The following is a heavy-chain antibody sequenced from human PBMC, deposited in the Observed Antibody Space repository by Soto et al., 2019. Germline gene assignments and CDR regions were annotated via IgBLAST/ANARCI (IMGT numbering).Heavy chain of an antibody. J-gene: IGHJ4*02. D-gene: IGHD6-6*01. CDR1: GGSFIGYC. CDR2: INHSGST. Sequence: SDPLSITCAVYGGSFIGYCWSWIRQPPVKGLEWIGEINHSGSTNYNPSLKSRVTISVDTSKNQFSLKLSSVTAADTAVYYCARVLSIAAPPKEYFDYWGQGTLVTVSS. CDR3: ARVLSIAAPPKEYFDY. V-gene: IGHV4-34*01.